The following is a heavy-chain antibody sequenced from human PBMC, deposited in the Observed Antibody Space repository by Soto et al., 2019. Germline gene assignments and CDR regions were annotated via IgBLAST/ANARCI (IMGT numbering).Heavy chain of an antibody. J-gene: IGHJ6*02. Sequence: QVQLVQSGAEVKKPGSSVKVSCKASGDVFRSYGINWVRQAPGQGLEWMGGIIPISGTTNYAQKFQGRVAITADESTDTVYMELSRLRSEDTAVYFGARVRCFNGLCHTADYGMDVWGQGTTVTVSS. D-gene: IGHD2-8*01. CDR2: IIPISGTT. CDR1: GDVFRSYG. CDR3: ARVRCFNGLCHTADYGMDV. V-gene: IGHV1-69*01.